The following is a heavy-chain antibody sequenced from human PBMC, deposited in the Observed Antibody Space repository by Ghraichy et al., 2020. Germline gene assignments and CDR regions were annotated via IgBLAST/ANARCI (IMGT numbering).Heavy chain of an antibody. CDR3: ARSGATVVTPGDY. V-gene: IGHV1-69*04. CDR2: IIPILGIA. Sequence: SVKVSCKASGSTFSSYAISWVRQAPGQGLEWMGRIIPILGIANYAQKFQGRVTITADKSTSTAYMELSSLRSEDTAVYYCARSGATVVTPGDYWGQGTLVTVSS. CDR1: GSTFSSYA. J-gene: IGHJ4*02. D-gene: IGHD4-23*01.